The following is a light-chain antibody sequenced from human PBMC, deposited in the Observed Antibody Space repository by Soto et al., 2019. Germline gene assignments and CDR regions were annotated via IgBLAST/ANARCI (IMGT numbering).Light chain of an antibody. V-gene: IGKV3-20*01. J-gene: IGKJ1*01. Sequence: EIVLTQSPGTLSLSPGERATLSCRASQSFSSSYLAWYQQTPGQAPRLLIYGASSRATGIPDRFSGSGSGTDFTLTISRLEPEDFAVYYCQQYGRAFGQGTKVDI. CDR2: GAS. CDR1: QSFSSSY. CDR3: QQYGRA.